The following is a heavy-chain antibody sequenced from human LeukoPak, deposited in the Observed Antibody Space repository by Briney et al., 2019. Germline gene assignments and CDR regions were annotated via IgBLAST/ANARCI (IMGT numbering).Heavy chain of an antibody. CDR1: GFTFSSYA. CDR2: ISGSGGST. D-gene: IGHD5-12*01. Sequence: GGSLRLSCAASGFTFSSYAMSWVRQAPGKGLEGVSAISGSGGSTYYADSVKGRFTISRDNSKNTLYLQMNSLRAEDTAVYYCAKDTTGGYDEYYYYYLDVWGKGTTVTVSS. V-gene: IGHV3-23*01. CDR3: AKDTTGGYDEYYYYYLDV. J-gene: IGHJ6*03.